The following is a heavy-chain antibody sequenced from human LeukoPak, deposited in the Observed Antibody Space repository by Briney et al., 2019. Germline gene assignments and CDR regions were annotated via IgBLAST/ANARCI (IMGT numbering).Heavy chain of an antibody. CDR1: GGSFSGYY. J-gene: IGHJ4*02. D-gene: IGHD2-15*01. V-gene: IGHV4-34*01. Sequence: SETLSLTCAVYGGSFSGYYWNRIRRPPGKGLEWIGEINHSGSTTYNPSLKSRVTISVDTSKNQFSLKLSSVTAADTAVYYCATSPATSRNYWGQGTLVTVSS. CDR3: ATSPATSRNY. CDR2: INHSGST.